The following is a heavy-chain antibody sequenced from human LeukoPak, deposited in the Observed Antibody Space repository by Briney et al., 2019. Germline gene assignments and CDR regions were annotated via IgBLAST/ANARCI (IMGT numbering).Heavy chain of an antibody. CDR3: AILGVGTTSSDY. D-gene: IGHD5-12*01. CDR2: IKQDGSEK. V-gene: IGHV3-7*03. CDR1: GFTFSSYW. J-gene: IGHJ4*02. Sequence: TGGSLRLSCAASGFTFSSYWMSWVRQAPGKGLEWVANIKQDGSEKYYVDSVKGRFTISRDNSKNTLYLQMNSLRAEDTAVYYCAILGVGTTSSDYWGQGTLVTVSS.